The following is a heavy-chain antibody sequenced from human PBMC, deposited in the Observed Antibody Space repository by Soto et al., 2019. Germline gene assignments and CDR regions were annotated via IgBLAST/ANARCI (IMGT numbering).Heavy chain of an antibody. CDR2: IYYSGST. CDR3: ARAATGWGNAFDI. J-gene: IGHJ3*02. D-gene: IGHD2-15*01. Sequence: LSETLSLTCIVSGGSISSGDYYWSWIRQPPGKGLEWIGYIYYSGSTYYNPSLKSRVTISVDTSKNQFSLKLSSVTAADTAVYYCARAATGWGNAFDIWGQGTMVTVSS. CDR1: GGSISSGDYY. V-gene: IGHV4-30-4*01.